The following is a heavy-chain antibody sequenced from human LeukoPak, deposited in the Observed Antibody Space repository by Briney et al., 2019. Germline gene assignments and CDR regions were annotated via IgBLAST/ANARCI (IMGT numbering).Heavy chain of an antibody. CDR3: ARFPARGDIVVVPAASDAFDI. Sequence: SETLSLTCTVSGGSISSSSYYWGWLRQPPGTGLEWIGSIYYSGSTYYNPSLKSRVTISVDTSKNQFSLKLSSVTAADTAVYYCARFPARGDIVVVPAASDAFDIWGQGTMVTVS. D-gene: IGHD2-2*01. CDR1: GGSISSSSYY. J-gene: IGHJ3*02. V-gene: IGHV4-39*01. CDR2: IYYSGST.